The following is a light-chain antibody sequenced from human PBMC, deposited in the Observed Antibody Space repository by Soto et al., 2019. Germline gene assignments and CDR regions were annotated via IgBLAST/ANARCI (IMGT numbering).Light chain of an antibody. Sequence: DIQMTQSPSSLSASVGDRVTITCRASQDISVYLAWYQQKPGKVPKLLIYAASTLQSGVPSRFSGSGSGTDFTLTISSLQPEDVATYYCQQYNTSPWTFGQGTRVDIK. J-gene: IGKJ1*01. CDR2: AAS. V-gene: IGKV1-27*01. CDR1: QDISVY. CDR3: QQYNTSPWT.